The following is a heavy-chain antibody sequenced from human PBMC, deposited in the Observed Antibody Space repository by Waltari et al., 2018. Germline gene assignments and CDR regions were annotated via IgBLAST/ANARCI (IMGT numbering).Heavy chain of an antibody. CDR3: ARNVRSPGD. V-gene: IGHV3-11*01. D-gene: IGHD3-10*02. CDR2: ISDSGSSP. CDR1: GLPFSDSY. Sequence: QVQLVESGGGLVKPGGSLRLSCAAYGLPFSDSYMSWIRQAPGKGLEWLSYISDSGSSPYYADSVKGRFTLSRDNAKNSVYLQMNSLRVEDTAVYYCARNVRSPGDWGQGTLVTVSS. J-gene: IGHJ4*02.